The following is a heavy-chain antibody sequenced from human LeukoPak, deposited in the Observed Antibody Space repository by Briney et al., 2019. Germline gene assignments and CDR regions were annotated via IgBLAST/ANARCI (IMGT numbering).Heavy chain of an antibody. Sequence: PSETLSLTCAVYGGSFSGYYWSWIRQPPGKGLEWIGEINHSGSTNYNPSLKSRVTISVDTSKNQFSLKLSSVTAADTAVHYCARGKLYYYDSSGYPRTYYFDYWGQGTLVTVSS. J-gene: IGHJ4*02. D-gene: IGHD3-22*01. V-gene: IGHV4-34*01. CDR1: GGSFSGYY. CDR2: INHSGST. CDR3: ARGKLYYYDSSGYPRTYYFDY.